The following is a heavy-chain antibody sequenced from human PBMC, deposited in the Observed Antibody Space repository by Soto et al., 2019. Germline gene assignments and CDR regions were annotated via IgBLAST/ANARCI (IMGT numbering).Heavy chain of an antibody. CDR2: ISSNGDST. Sequence: GGSLRLSCSASGFTFSMFSMHWVRQAPGKGLEYVSGISSNGDSTYYADSVKGRFTISRDNSKNTLYLQMSSLRAVDTAVYYCVHPRSTVQIPPTWGQGTLVTV. CDR1: GFTFSMFS. J-gene: IGHJ5*02. CDR3: VHPRSTVQIPPT. V-gene: IGHV3-64D*06. D-gene: IGHD4-17*01.